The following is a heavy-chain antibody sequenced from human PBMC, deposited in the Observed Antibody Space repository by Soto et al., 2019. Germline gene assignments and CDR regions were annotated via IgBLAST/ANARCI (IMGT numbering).Heavy chain of an antibody. CDR2: ISSNGDST. Sequence: GGSLRLSCSASGFTFSMFSMHWVRQAPGKGLEYVSGISSNGDSTYYADSVKGRFTISRDNSKNTLYLQMSSLRAVDTAVYYCVHPRSTVQIPPTWGQGTLVTV. CDR1: GFTFSMFS. J-gene: IGHJ5*02. CDR3: VHPRSTVQIPPT. V-gene: IGHV3-64D*06. D-gene: IGHD4-17*01.